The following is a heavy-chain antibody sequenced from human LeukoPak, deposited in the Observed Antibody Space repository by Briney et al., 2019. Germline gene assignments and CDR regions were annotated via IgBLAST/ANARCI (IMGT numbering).Heavy chain of an antibody. CDR2: IYYSGNT. CDR3: ARGEPMVYLFDY. J-gene: IGHJ4*02. V-gene: IGHV4-59*12. CDR1: GGSISSYY. Sequence: SETLSLTCTVSGGSISSYYWSWIRQPPGKGLEWIAYIYYSGNTNYNPSLKSRVTISIDTSKNQFSLKLSSVTAADTAVYYCARGEPMVYLFDYWGQGTLVTVSS. D-gene: IGHD3-10*01.